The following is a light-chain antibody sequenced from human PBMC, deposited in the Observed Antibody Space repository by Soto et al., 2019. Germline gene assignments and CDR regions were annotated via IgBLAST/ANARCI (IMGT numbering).Light chain of an antibody. CDR3: QQYNSYLWT. CDR1: QSISSW. V-gene: IGKV1-5*01. J-gene: IGKJ1*01. Sequence: DIQMTQSPSTLSASVGDRVTITCRASQSISSWLAWYQQKPGKAPKLLIYDASSLERGVSSRFSGSGSGTEFTLTISSLQPDDFATYYCQQYNSYLWTFGQGTKVDIK. CDR2: DAS.